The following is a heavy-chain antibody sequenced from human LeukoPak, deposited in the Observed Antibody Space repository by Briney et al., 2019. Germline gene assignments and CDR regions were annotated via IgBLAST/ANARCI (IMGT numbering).Heavy chain of an antibody. J-gene: IGHJ4*02. Sequence: GGSLRLSCAASEFTVSSNYMSWVRQAPGKGLEWVSVIYSGGSTYYADSVKGRFTISRDNSKNTLYLQLNSLRAEDTAVYYCASAESGPTDYWGQGTLVTVSS. CDR2: IYSGGST. CDR1: EFTVSSNY. CDR3: ASAESGPTDY. V-gene: IGHV3-66*01. D-gene: IGHD3-3*01.